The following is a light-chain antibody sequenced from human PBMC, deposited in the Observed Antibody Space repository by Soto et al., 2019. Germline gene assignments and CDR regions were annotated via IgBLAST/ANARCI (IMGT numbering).Light chain of an antibody. CDR3: SSYISSSTSVV. CDR2: DVS. V-gene: IGLV2-14*01. J-gene: IGLJ2*01. CDR1: SSDVGSYNY. Sequence: QSALTQPASVSGSPGQSITISCTGNSSDVGSYNYVSWYQQHPGKAPKLMIYDVSNRPSGVSDRFSGSKSGNTASLTISGLQAEDEADYYCSSYISSSTSVVFGGGTKLTVL.